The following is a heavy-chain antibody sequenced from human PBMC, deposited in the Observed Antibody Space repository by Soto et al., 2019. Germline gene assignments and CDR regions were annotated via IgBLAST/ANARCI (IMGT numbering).Heavy chain of an antibody. CDR2: ISAYNGNT. Sequence: GASVKVSCKASGYTFTSYGISWVRQAPGQGLEWMGWISAYNGNTNYAQKLQGRVTMTTDTSTSTAYMELRSLRSDDTAVYYCARDIKLYIVATIDAIEYWGQGTLVTVSS. CDR1: GYTFTSYG. D-gene: IGHD5-12*01. J-gene: IGHJ4*02. V-gene: IGHV1-18*01. CDR3: ARDIKLYIVATIDAIEY.